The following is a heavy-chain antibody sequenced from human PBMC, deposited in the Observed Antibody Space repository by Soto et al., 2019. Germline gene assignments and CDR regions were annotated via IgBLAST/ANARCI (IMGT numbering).Heavy chain of an antibody. J-gene: IGHJ1*01. CDR2: IYYSGST. CDR3: ARQGSKYDILTGYYSAEYFQH. CDR1: GGSISSYY. V-gene: IGHV4-59*01. D-gene: IGHD3-9*01. Sequence: QVQLQESGPGLVKPSETLSLTCTASGGSISSYYWSWIRQPPGKGLEWIGYIYYSGSTNYNPSLKSRVTISVDTSKNQFSLKLSSVTAADTAVYYCARQGSKYDILTGYYSAEYFQHWGQGTLVTVSS.